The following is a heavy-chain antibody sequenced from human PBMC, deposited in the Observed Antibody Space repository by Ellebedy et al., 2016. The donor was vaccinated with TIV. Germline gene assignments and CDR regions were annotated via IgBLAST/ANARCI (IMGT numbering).Heavy chain of an antibody. CDR2: ISYDGSNK. J-gene: IGHJ6*02. CDR1: GFTFSLYA. Sequence: PGGSLRLSCAASGFTFSLYAIHWVRQAPGKGLEWVAVISYDGSNKDYADSVRGRFTISRDNSKNTLYLQMNSLRAEDTATYYCVKGSGTMDVWGQGTTVTVSS. V-gene: IGHV3-30-3*01. D-gene: IGHD1-1*01. CDR3: VKGSGTMDV.